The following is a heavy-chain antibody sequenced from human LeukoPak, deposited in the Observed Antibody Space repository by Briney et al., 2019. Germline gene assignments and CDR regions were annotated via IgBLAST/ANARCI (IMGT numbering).Heavy chain of an antibody. CDR1: GFTLSSYA. Sequence: GGSLRLSCAASGFTLSSYAMSWVRQAPRKGLEWVSAISGSGGSTYYADSVKGRFTISRDNSKNTLYLQMNSLRAEDTAVYYCASPLRYFDWFRPYYFDYWGQGTLVTVSS. V-gene: IGHV3-23*01. D-gene: IGHD3-9*01. CDR2: ISGSGGST. J-gene: IGHJ4*02. CDR3: ASPLRYFDWFRPYYFDY.